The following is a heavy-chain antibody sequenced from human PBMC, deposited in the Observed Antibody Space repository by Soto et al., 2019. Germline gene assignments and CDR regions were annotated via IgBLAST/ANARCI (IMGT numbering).Heavy chain of an antibody. Sequence: PGGSLRLSCAASGFTFSDYYMSWIRQAPGKGLEWVSYISSSGSTIYYADSVKGRFTISRDNAKNSLYLQMNSLRAEDTAVYYCARGLIVVVTAAYNWFDPWGQGTLVTVSS. V-gene: IGHV3-11*01. D-gene: IGHD2-21*02. CDR3: ARGLIVVVTAAYNWFDP. CDR1: GFTFSDYY. CDR2: ISSSGSTI. J-gene: IGHJ5*02.